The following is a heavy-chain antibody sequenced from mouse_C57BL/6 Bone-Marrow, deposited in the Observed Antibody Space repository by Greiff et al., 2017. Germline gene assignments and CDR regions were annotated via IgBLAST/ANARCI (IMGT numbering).Heavy chain of an antibody. J-gene: IGHJ4*01. CDR1: GYTFTDYE. D-gene: IGHD2-5*01. CDR3: TRWGYSNSYAIDD. Sequence: VQLQQSGAELVRPGASVTLSCKASGYTFTDYEMHWVKQTPVHGLEWIGAIDPETGGTAYNQKFKGKALLTADKSSSTAYMELRSLTSEDSAVYYCTRWGYSNSYAIDDWGKGTSVTVAS. CDR2: IDPETGGT. V-gene: IGHV1-15*01.